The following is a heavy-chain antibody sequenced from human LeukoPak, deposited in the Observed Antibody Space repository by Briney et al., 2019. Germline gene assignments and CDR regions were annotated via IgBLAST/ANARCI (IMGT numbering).Heavy chain of an antibody. CDR1: GFTFSSYW. CDR3: ARGGADY. D-gene: IGHD3-16*01. CDR2: INNDGSTT. J-gene: IGHJ4*02. Sequence: GGSLRLSCAASGFTFSSYWMHWVRQAPGKGLVWVSRINNDGSTTTYADSVKGRFTISRDNAKNTLYLQMNSLRVEDTAVYYCARGGADYWGQGTLVTISS. V-gene: IGHV3-74*01.